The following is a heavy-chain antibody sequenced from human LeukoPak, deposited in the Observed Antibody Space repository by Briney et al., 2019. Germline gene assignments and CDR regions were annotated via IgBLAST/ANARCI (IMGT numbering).Heavy chain of an antibody. V-gene: IGHV3-23*01. D-gene: IGHD6-19*01. CDR1: GFTFSSYG. J-gene: IGHJ4*02. Sequence: GGSLRLSCAASGFTFSSYGMSWVRQAPGKGLEWVSAISGSGGSTYYADSVKGRFTISRDNSKNTLYLQMNSLRAEDTAVYYCAKSRRGRIAVAGTLDYWGQGTLVTVSS. CDR2: ISGSGGST. CDR3: AKSRRGRIAVAGTLDY.